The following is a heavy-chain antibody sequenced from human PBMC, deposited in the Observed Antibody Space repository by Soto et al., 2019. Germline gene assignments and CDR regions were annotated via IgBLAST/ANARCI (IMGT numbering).Heavy chain of an antibody. CDR2: IDPSDSYT. J-gene: IGHJ6*02. Sequence: PGESLKISCKGSGYSFTSYWISWVRQMPGKGLEWMGRIDPSDSYTNYSPSFQGHVTISADKSISTAYLQWSSLKASDTAMYYCARHPRINGTTTSSGMDVWGQGTTVTVSS. CDR1: GYSFTSYW. CDR3: ARHPRINGTTTSSGMDV. V-gene: IGHV5-10-1*01. D-gene: IGHD1-7*01.